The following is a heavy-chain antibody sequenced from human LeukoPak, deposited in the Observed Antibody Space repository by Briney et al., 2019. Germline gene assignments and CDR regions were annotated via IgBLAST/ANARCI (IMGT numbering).Heavy chain of an antibody. Sequence: GGSLRLSCAASGFTFSSYAMSWVRQAPGKGLEWVSAISGSDGSTYYADSVKGRFTISRDNSKNTLYLQMNSLRAEDTAVYYCANTGHYDFWSGYYPAYYFDYWGQGTLVTVSS. CDR2: ISGSDGST. J-gene: IGHJ4*02. V-gene: IGHV3-23*01. D-gene: IGHD3-3*01. CDR1: GFTFSSYA. CDR3: ANTGHYDFWSGYYPAYYFDY.